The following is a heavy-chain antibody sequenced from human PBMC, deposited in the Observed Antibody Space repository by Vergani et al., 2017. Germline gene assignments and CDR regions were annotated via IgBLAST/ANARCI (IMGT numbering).Heavy chain of an antibody. V-gene: IGHV1-69-2*01. D-gene: IGHD4-17*01. Sequence: EVQLVQSGAEVKKPGATMKISCKVSGYTFTDHYMHWVKQAPGNGLEWMGLVDPEDGETIYAEKFKGRVTIAADTSTDTAHLELSSLSSEDTAVYYCATPQTVTTGGMEVWGQGTTVIVSS. J-gene: IGHJ6*02. CDR3: ATPQTVTTGGMEV. CDR1: GYTFTDHY. CDR2: VDPEDGET.